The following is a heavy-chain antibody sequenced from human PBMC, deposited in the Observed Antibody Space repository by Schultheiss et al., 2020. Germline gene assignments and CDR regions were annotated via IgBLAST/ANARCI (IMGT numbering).Heavy chain of an antibody. J-gene: IGHJ4*02. CDR3: ARDLGLHYDFWSGPTSYYFDY. CDR1: GVSITHGDYS. V-gene: IGHV4-30-4*07. Sequence: SETLSLTCIVSGVSITHGDYSWSWVRQPPGEGLEWLGHAYYSGSTYYNPSLRSRLSISLDTSKNQFSLKLSSVTAADTAVYYCARDLGLHYDFWSGPTSYYFDYWGQGTLVTVSS. D-gene: IGHD3-3*01. CDR2: AYYSGST.